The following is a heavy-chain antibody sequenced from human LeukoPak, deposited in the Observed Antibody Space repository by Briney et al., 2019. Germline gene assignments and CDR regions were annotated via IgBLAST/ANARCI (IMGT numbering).Heavy chain of an antibody. V-gene: IGHV1-2*02. CDR3: ARPQDHGGNVENFDI. D-gene: IGHD4-23*01. CDR2: INPNSGGT. J-gene: IGHJ3*02. CDR1: GYIFTAYY. Sequence: ASVKVSCKACGYIFTAYYIHWVRQAPGQGLEWMGWINPNSGGTNYALKFRGRVTMTRDTSISTASMELSRLISDDTAVYYCARPQDHGGNVENFDIWGQGTMVTVSS.